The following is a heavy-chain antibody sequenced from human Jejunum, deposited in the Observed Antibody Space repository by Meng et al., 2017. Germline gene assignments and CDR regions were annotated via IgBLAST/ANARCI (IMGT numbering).Heavy chain of an antibody. CDR3: AKDPASAAFVI. J-gene: IGHJ3*02. CDR2: INGDGSLK. Sequence: GESLKISCAASGFNFRTSWMTWVRQAPGGGLEFVANINGDGSLKSSLDSINGRFIISRDNAKNSLYLQINSLRVEDTALYYCAKDPASAAFVIWGQGTVVTVSS. V-gene: IGHV3-7*01. CDR1: GFNFRTSW.